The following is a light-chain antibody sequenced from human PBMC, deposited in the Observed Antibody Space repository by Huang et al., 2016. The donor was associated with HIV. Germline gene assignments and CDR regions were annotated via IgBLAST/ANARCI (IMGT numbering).Light chain of an antibody. CDR3: LQDFNYPRT. CDR1: QGIRND. V-gene: IGKV1-6*01. CDR2: AAS. J-gene: IGKJ1*01. Sequence: AIQMTQSPSSLSASLGDRITITCRASQGIRNDLGWYQHTPGKAPKLLIYAASELQVGVPLRFRGSGSGTDFTLIITSLQPEDVGTYYCLQDFNYPRTFGQGTTMNI.